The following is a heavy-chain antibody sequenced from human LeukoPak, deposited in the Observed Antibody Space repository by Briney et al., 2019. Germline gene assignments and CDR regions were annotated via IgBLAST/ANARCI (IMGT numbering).Heavy chain of an antibody. J-gene: IGHJ4*02. CDR2: TYYTGKT. CDR3: ARWDCSSGTCYYLDY. D-gene: IGHD2-15*01. Sequence: SETLSLTCSVSGGSINNYYWGWIRRPPGRGLEYIGHTYYTGKTDYNPSFTSRVTMSVDTSKNQLSLKLNFLTAADTAVYYCARWDCSSGTCYYLDYWGQGTLVIVSS. CDR1: GGSINNYY. V-gene: IGHV4-59*01.